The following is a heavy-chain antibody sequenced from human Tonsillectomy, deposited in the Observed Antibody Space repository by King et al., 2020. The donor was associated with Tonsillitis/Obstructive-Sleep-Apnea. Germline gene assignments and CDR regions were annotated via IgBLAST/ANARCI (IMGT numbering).Heavy chain of an antibody. CDR3: AKNYYDSSGPRYFYYYMDV. D-gene: IGHD3-22*01. Sequence: VQLVESGGGLVQPGGSLRLSCAASGFTFYTYAMSWVRQAPGKGLEWVSAISSSGGSTYYADSVKGRFTISRDNSKNTLYLQMNSLRAEDTAVYYCAKNYYDSSGPRYFYYYMDVWGRGTTVTVSS. V-gene: IGHV3-23*04. CDR2: ISSSGGST. J-gene: IGHJ6*03. CDR1: GFTFYTYA.